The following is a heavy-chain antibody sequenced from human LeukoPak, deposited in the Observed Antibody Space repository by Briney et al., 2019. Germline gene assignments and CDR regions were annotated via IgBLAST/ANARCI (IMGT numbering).Heavy chain of an antibody. D-gene: IGHD1-26*01. V-gene: IGHV3-30*02. J-gene: IGHJ6*03. CDR2: IRYDGSYK. CDR3: ARVRVGTTLKGGAVYYYYYMDV. Sequence: GGSLRLSCAASGFTFNSYGMHWVRQAPGKGLEWVAFIRYDGSYKYYADSVKGRFTISRDTSKNTLYLQMNSLRAEDTAVYYCARVRVGTTLKGGAVYYYYYMDVWGKGTTVTVSS. CDR1: GFTFNSYG.